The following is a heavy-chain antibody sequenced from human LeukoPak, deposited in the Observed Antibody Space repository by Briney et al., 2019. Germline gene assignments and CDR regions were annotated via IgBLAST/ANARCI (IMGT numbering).Heavy chain of an antibody. CDR2: IKQDGSEK. Sequence: GGSLRLSCAASGFTSSSYWMSWVRQAPGKGLEWVANIKQDGSEKYYVDSVKGRFTISRDNAKNSLYLQMNSLRAEDTAVYYCARDSYCSSTSCYFMLTYYFDYWGQGTLVTVSS. D-gene: IGHD2-2*01. CDR1: GFTSSSYW. J-gene: IGHJ4*02. V-gene: IGHV3-7*01. CDR3: ARDSYCSSTSCYFMLTYYFDY.